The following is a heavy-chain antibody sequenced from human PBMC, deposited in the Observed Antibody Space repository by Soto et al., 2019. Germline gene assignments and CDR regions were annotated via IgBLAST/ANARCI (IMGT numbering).Heavy chain of an antibody. V-gene: IGHV4-59*01. J-gene: IGHJ4*02. Sequence: QVQLQESGPGLVKSSETLSLTCTISGDSISSYYWNWIRQPPGKGLEWIGNMHSSVSTNYNPSLDSRVTISLDTAKNQFSLKLNYVTAADTAVHYCARGGGWLPDFWGQGTLVTVS. D-gene: IGHD3-22*01. CDR2: MHSSVST. CDR1: GDSISSYY. CDR3: ARGGGWLPDF.